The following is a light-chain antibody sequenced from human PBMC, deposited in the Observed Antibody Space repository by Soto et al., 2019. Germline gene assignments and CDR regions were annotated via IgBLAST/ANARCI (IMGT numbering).Light chain of an antibody. V-gene: IGLV2-14*01. CDR1: SSDIGHYKY. CDR3: SSYTTSTANV. CDR2: DVS. Sequence: QSALTQPASVSGSPGQSITISCTGTSSDIGHYKYVSWYQQHPGKAPKLMIYDVSNRPSGVSDRFSGSKSGNTASLTISGLQAEDEADYYCSSYTTSTANVFGTGTKVTVL. J-gene: IGLJ1*01.